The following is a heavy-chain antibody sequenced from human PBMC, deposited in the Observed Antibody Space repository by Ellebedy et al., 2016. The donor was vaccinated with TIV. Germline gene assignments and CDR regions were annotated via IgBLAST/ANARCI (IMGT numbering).Heavy chain of an antibody. V-gene: IGHV3-9*01. CDR2: ISWNSGSI. CDR1: GFTFDDYA. Sequence: SLKISXAASGFTFDDYAMHWVRQAPGKGLEWVSGISWNSGSIGYADSVKGRFTISRDNAKNSLYLQMNSLRAEDTALYYCAKAETTTYYYYYMDVWGKGTTVTVSS. J-gene: IGHJ6*03. CDR3: AKAETTTYYYYYMDV. D-gene: IGHD4-11*01.